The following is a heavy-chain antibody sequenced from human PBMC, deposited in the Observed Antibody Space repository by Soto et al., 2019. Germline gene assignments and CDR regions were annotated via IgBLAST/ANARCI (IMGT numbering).Heavy chain of an antibody. CDR1: GGAFSSYA. CDR2: INAANGDT. J-gene: IGHJ4*02. V-gene: IGHV1-3*01. D-gene: IGHD3-10*01. CDR3: ARKDYYGAGVYYFDH. Sequence: ASVKVSCKASGGAFSSYAISWVRQAPGQRLEWMGWINAANGDTGYSQKFHDRVTFTRDTSATTVYMELSSLTSEDTAVYYCARKDYYGAGVYYFDHWGQGTLVTVSS.